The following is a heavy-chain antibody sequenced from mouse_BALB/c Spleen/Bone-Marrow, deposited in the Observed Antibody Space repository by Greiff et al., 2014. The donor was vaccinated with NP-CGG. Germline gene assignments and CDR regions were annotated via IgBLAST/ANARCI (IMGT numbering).Heavy chain of an antibody. CDR3: ATDSSGYLDY. V-gene: IGHV14-3*02. CDR2: IDPANGNT. Sequence: EVHLVESGAELVKPGASVKLSCTASGFNIKDTYMHWVKQRPEQGLEWIGRIDPANGNTKYDPKFQGKATITADTSSNTAYLQLSSLTSEDTAVYYCATDSSGYLDYWGQGTTLTVSS. CDR1: GFNIKDTY. J-gene: IGHJ2*01. D-gene: IGHD3-2*01.